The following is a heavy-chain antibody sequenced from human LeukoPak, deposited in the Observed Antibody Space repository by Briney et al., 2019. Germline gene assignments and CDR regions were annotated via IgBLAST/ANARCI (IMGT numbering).Heavy chain of an antibody. V-gene: IGHV1-8*01. CDR2: MNPNSGNE. D-gene: IGHD6-19*01. Sequence: ASVKVSCKASGYTFTSYDINWVRQATGQGLEWMGWMNPNSGNEGYAQKFQGRVTMTRNTSISIAYMELSSLRSEDTAVYYCARRGAVAGTNGYWGQGTLVTVSS. CDR1: GYTFTSYD. CDR3: ARRGAVAGTNGY. J-gene: IGHJ4*02.